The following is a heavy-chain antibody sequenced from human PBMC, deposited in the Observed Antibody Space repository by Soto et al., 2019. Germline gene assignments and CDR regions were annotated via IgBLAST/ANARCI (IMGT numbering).Heavy chain of an antibody. CDR3: AHRATMTIFGLIIDNGIWFDP. Sequence: QINLIESGPTLVKPTRTLTLTCTFSGFSLSTSGAAVGWVRQLPGRALEWLALIYWDGDKRYNASLGNRLTITKDTSMNQVVLTLTNVDPADTATYYCAHRATMTIFGLIIDNGIWFDPWGQGTRVIVSS. J-gene: IGHJ5*02. CDR2: IYWDGDK. V-gene: IGHV2-5*02. CDR1: GFSLSTSGAA. D-gene: IGHD3-3*01.